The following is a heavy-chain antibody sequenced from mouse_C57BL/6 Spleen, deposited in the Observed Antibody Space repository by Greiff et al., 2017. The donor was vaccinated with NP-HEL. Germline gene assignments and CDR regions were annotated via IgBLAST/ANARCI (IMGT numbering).Heavy chain of an antibody. CDR2: ISYDGSN. J-gene: IGHJ3*01. CDR3: ARDRGSRGTWFAY. D-gene: IGHD1-1*01. V-gene: IGHV3-6*01. CDR1: GYSITSGYY. Sequence: VQLQQSGPGLVKPSQSLSLTCSVTGYSITSGYYWNWIRQFPGNKLEWMGYISYDGSNNYNPSLKNRISITRDTSKNQFFLKLNSVTTEDTATYYCARDRGSRGTWFAYWGQGTLVTVSA.